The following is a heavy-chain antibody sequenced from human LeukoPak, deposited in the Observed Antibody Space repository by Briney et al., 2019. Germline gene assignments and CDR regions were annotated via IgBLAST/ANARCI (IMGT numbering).Heavy chain of an antibody. CDR3: ARVLGYSSRGPYYFDY. Sequence: PSETLSLTCAVYGGSFSGYYWSWIRQPPGKGLEWIGEINRSGSTNYNPSLKSRVTISVDTSKNQFSLKLSSVTAADTAVYYCARVLGYSSRGPYYFDYWGQGTLVTVSS. J-gene: IGHJ4*02. V-gene: IGHV4-34*01. D-gene: IGHD6-13*01. CDR1: GGSFSGYY. CDR2: INRSGST.